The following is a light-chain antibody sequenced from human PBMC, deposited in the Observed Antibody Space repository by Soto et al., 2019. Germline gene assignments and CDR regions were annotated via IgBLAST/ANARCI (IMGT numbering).Light chain of an antibody. CDR2: GNS. CDR1: SSNIGAGYD. CDR3: QSYDSSLSGSK. V-gene: IGLV1-40*01. Sequence: QSVLTQPPSVSGAPGQGVTISCTGSSSNIGAGYDVHWYQQLPGTAPKLLIHGNSNRPSGVPDRFSGSKSGTSASLAITGLQAEDEADYDCQSYDSSLSGSKFGGGTKLTVL. J-gene: IGLJ2*01.